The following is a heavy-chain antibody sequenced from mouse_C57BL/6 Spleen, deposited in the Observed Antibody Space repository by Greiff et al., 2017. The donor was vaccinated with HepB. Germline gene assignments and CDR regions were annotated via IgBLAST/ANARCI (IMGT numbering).Heavy chain of an antibody. J-gene: IGHJ2*01. CDR1: GYTFTDYY. D-gene: IGHD2-5*01. CDR3: ARCYYSSYFDD. CDR2: INPYNGGT. Sequence: VQLQQSGPVLVKPGASVKMSCKASGYTFTDYYMNWVKQSHGKSLEWIGVINPYNGGTSYNQKFKGKATLTVDKSSSTAYMELNSLTSEDSAVYYCARCYYSSYFDDWGQGTTLTVSS. V-gene: IGHV1-19*01.